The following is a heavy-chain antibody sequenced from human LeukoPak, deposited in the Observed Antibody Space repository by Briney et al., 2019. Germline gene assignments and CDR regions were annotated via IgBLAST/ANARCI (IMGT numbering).Heavy chain of an antibody. V-gene: IGHV3-30*02. CDR1: GFPFTTYA. CDR3: TRGYDSRY. Sequence: GGSLRLSCAASGFPFTTYAMNWVRQAPGKGLEWVAFIRLDGSKEPYADSVKGRFIISRDNSKNTLYMQMHSLTSDYTAVYYCTRGYDSRYWGQGTLVTVSS. D-gene: IGHD3-9*01. J-gene: IGHJ4*02. CDR2: IRLDGSKE.